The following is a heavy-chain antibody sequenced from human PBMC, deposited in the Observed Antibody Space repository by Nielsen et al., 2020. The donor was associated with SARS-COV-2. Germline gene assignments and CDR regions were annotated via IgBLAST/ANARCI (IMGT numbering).Heavy chain of an antibody. D-gene: IGHD6-13*01. Sequence: SETLSLTCTVSGGSISSYYWSWIRQPPGKGLEWIGYIYYSGSTNYNPSLKSRVTISVDTSKNQFSLKLSSVTAADTAVYCCAISGSYSSSWYSPYYYYYYGMDVWGQGTTVTVSS. CDR2: IYYSGST. J-gene: IGHJ6*02. CDR3: AISGSYSSSWYSPYYYYYYGMDV. V-gene: IGHV4-59*01. CDR1: GGSISSYY.